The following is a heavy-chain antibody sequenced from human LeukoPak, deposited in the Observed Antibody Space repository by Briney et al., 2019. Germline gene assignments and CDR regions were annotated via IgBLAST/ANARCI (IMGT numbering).Heavy chain of an antibody. CDR2: INHSGST. CDR1: GGSFSGYY. Sequence: SETLSLTCAVYGGSFSGYYWSWIRQPPGKGLEWIGEINHSGSTNYNPSLKSRVTISVDTSKNQFSLKLSSVTAADTAVYYCARAPGYSSGRYVFPWGQGTLVTVSS. V-gene: IGHV4-34*01. J-gene: IGHJ5*02. CDR3: ARAPGYSSGRYVFP. D-gene: IGHD6-19*01.